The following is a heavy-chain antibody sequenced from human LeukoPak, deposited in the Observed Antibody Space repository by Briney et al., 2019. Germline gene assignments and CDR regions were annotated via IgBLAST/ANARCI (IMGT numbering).Heavy chain of an antibody. J-gene: IGHJ5*02. V-gene: IGHV4-61*01. D-gene: IGHD6-19*01. CDR3: ARGTPLYSSAWYVNWFDP. CDR2: IYYSGTT. Sequence: SETLSLTCTVSGGSISSNSHYWSWIRQPPGKGLEYIGYIYYSGTTKYNPSLRSRVTISIDTSKNQFSLNLISVTAADTAVYYCARGTPLYSSAWYVNWFDPWGQGTLVTVSS. CDR1: GGSISSNSHY.